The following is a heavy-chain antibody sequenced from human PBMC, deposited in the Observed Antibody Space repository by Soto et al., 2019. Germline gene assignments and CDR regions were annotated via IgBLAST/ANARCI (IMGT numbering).Heavy chain of an antibody. CDR3: ARGLGIVATLTYYYYGMDV. CDR2: IYYSGST. Sequence: SETLSLTCTVSGGSISSGDYYWSWIRQPPGKGLEWIGYIYYSGSTYYNPSLKSRVTISVDTSKNQFSLKLSSVTAADTAVYYCARGLGIVATLTYYYYGMDVWGQGTTVTVSS. CDR1: GGSISSGDYY. D-gene: IGHD5-12*01. V-gene: IGHV4-30-4*01. J-gene: IGHJ6*02.